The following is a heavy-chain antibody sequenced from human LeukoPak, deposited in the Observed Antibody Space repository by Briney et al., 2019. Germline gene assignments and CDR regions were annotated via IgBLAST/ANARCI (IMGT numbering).Heavy chain of an antibody. J-gene: IGHJ4*02. CDR2: IYYSGST. CDR1: GGSISSYY. D-gene: IGHD5-12*01. Sequence: SETLSLTCTVSGGSISSYYWSWIRQPAGKGLEWIGSIYYSGSTYYNPSLKSRVTISVDTSKNQFSLKLSSVTAADTAVYYCARHPRKAVAPNWGQGTLVTVSS. V-gene: IGHV4-59*05. CDR3: ARHPRKAVAPN.